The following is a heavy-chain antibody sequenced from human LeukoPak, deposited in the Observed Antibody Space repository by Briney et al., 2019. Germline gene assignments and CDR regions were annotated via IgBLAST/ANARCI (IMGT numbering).Heavy chain of an antibody. CDR2: IYHSGST. Sequence: SETLFLTCTVSGGSISSSSYYWGWIRQPPVKGPEWIGSIYHSGSTNYNPSLKSRVTISVDTSKNQFSLKMTSVTAADTAFFYCARAVGPHRPFDYWGQGTLVTVSS. J-gene: IGHJ4*02. CDR3: ARAVGPHRPFDY. D-gene: IGHD1-26*01. CDR1: GGSISSSSYY. V-gene: IGHV4-39*07.